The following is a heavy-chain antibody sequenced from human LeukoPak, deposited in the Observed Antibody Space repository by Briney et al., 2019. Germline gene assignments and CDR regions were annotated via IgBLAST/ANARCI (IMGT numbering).Heavy chain of an antibody. D-gene: IGHD2-8*01. Sequence: PSETLSLTCTVSGGSISSYYWSWIRQPPGKGLEWIGYIYYSGSTNYNPSLKSRVTISVDTSKNQFSLKLSSVTAADTAMYYCARDPATECSNGVCYKASWFDPWGQGTLVTVSS. V-gene: IGHV4-59*12. J-gene: IGHJ5*02. CDR1: GGSISSYY. CDR2: IYYSGST. CDR3: ARDPATECSNGVCYKASWFDP.